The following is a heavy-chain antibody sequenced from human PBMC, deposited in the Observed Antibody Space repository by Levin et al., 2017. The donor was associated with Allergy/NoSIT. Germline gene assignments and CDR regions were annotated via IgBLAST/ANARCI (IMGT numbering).Heavy chain of an antibody. J-gene: IGHJ5*02. CDR1: GGTFSSYT. Sequence: KISCKASGGTFSSYTISWVRQAPGQGLEWMGRIIPILGIANYAQKFQGRVTITADKSTSTAYMELSSLRSEDTAVYYCARKYDSSGYYYITWGQGTLVTVSS. D-gene: IGHD3-22*01. CDR2: IIPILGIA. V-gene: IGHV1-69*02. CDR3: ARKYDSSGYYYIT.